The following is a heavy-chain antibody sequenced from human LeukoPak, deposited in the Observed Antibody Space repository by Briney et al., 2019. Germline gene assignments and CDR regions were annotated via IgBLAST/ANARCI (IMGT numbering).Heavy chain of an antibody. J-gene: IGHJ2*01. CDR2: VYSSGST. D-gene: IGHD3-3*01. Sequence: SQTLSLTCTVSGASMRSSSYSWSWIRQPAGKGLEWIGRVYSSGSTNFNPSLKSRLTMSVDTSKKQFSLRLRSVTAADTAVYYCARTAYYDFWSGLSWYFDLWGRGTLVTVSS. CDR3: ARTAYYDFWSGLSWYFDL. CDR1: GASMRSSSYS. V-gene: IGHV4-61*02.